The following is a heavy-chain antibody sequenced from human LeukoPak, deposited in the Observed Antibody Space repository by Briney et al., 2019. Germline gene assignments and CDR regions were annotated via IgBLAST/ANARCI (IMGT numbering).Heavy chain of an antibody. CDR2: ISAYNGNT. V-gene: IGHV1-18*01. CDR3: AKISSYGGNSGIDWFDP. D-gene: IGHD4-23*01. Sequence: ASVKVSCKASGYTFTSYGISWVRQAPGQGLEWMGWISAYNGNTNYAQKLQGRVTMTTDTSTSTAYMELRSLRSDDTAVYYCAKISSYGGNSGIDWFDPWGQGTLVTVSS. J-gene: IGHJ5*02. CDR1: GYTFTSYG.